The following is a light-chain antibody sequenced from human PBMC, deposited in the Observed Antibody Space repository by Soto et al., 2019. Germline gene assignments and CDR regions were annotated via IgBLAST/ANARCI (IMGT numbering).Light chain of an antibody. CDR1: QSIGHY. CDR2: DAS. CDR3: KKYDSAPWA. J-gene: IGKJ1*01. V-gene: IGKV1-27*01. Sequence: DIQVTQSPSSLSASVGDRVTMSCRASQSIGHYLAWYQQKPGKLPNLLIYDASYLQSGVSSRFSGSGSGTEFTLIISSLQPEDVGTYYCKKYDSAPWAFGQGTKVDIK.